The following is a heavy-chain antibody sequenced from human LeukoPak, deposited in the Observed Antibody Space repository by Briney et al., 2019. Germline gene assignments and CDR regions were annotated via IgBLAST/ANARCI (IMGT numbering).Heavy chain of an antibody. V-gene: IGHV4-34*01. CDR1: GGSISSYY. J-gene: IGHJ4*02. CDR3: ARGLIAAAGSPYFDY. Sequence: SETLSLTCTVSGGSISSYYWSWIRQPPGKGLEWIGEINHSGSTNYNPSLKSRVTISVDTSKNQFSLKLSSVTAADTAVYYCARGLIAAAGSPYFDYWGQGTLVTVSS. D-gene: IGHD6-13*01. CDR2: INHSGST.